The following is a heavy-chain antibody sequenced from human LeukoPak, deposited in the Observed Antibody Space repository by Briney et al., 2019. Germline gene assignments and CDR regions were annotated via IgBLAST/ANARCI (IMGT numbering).Heavy chain of an antibody. Sequence: PSETLSLTCTVSGGSIISGDFYWIWIRQPPGKGLEWIGEINHSGSTNYNPSLKSRVTISVDTSKNQFSLKLSSVTAADTAVYYCARGPVKIQLWPRPFDYWGQGTLVTVSS. CDR1: GGSIISGDFY. D-gene: IGHD5-18*01. CDR3: ARGPVKIQLWPRPFDY. V-gene: IGHV4-34*01. CDR2: INHSGST. J-gene: IGHJ4*02.